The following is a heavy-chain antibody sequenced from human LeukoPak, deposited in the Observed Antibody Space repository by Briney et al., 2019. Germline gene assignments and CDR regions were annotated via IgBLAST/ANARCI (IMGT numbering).Heavy chain of an antibody. V-gene: IGHV4-30-4*01. CDR3: AREPSESSFDY. J-gene: IGHJ4*02. CDR2: IYYSGST. CDR1: GVSISSGDYY. Sequence: SETLSLTCTVSGVSISSGDYYWSWIRQPPGKGLEWIGYIYYSGSTYYNPSLKSRVTISVDTSKNQFSLKLSSVTAADTAVYYCAREPSESSFDYWGQGTLVTVSS.